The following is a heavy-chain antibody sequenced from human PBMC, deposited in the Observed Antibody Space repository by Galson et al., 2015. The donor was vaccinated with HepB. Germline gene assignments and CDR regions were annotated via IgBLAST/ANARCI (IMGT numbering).Heavy chain of an antibody. Sequence: QSGAEVKKPGESLKTSCKGSGYSFTSYWIGWVRQMPGKGLEWMGIIYPGDSDTRYSPSFQGQVTISADKSISTAYLQWSSLKASDTAMYYCARGRVYCSSTSCHFDYWCQGTLVTVSS. CDR1: GYSFTSYW. V-gene: IGHV5-51*01. J-gene: IGHJ4*02. CDR2: IYPGDSDT. D-gene: IGHD2-2*01. CDR3: ARGRVYCSSTSCHFDY.